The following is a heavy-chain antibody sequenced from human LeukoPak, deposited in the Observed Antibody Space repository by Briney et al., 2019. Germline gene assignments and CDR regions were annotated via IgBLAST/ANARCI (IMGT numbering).Heavy chain of an antibody. V-gene: IGHV4-31*02. Sequence: SETLSLTCIVSGDSIATGGYYWGWIRQFPGKGLEWLGYIYHTGSTIYNPSPKSRLPMSVDSSMTQFSLHLNSVTAADTAVYFCARGGVVVTALRFDYWGQGALVTVSS. CDR2: IYHTGST. CDR3: ARGGVVVTALRFDY. D-gene: IGHD2-21*02. J-gene: IGHJ4*02. CDR1: GDSIATGGYY.